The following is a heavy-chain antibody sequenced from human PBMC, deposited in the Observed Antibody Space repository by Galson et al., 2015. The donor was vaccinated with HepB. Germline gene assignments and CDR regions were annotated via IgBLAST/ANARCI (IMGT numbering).Heavy chain of an antibody. CDR1: GFTFSSYE. CDR3: ARGRYYYHPNSYYPFDY. CDR2: IGTAGDT. J-gene: IGHJ4*02. V-gene: IGHV3-13*01. Sequence: SLRLSCAASGFTFSSYEMNWVRQAPGKGLEWVSAIGTAGDTYYPGSVKGRFTISRENAKNSLFLQMNSLRAGDTAVYYCARGRYYYHPNSYYPFDYWGPGTLVTVSS. D-gene: IGHD3-22*01.